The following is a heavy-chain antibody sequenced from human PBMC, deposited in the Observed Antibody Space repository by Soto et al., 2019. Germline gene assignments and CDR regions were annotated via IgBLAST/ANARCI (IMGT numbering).Heavy chain of an antibody. Sequence: SETLSLTCAVYGGSFSGYYWSWIRQPPGKGLEWIGEINHSGSTNYNPSLKSRVTISVDTSKNQFSLKLSSVTAADTAVYYCARAGGLNWNSPPPFDYWGQGTLVTVSS. CDR1: GGSFSGYY. V-gene: IGHV4-34*01. CDR2: INHSGST. J-gene: IGHJ4*02. D-gene: IGHD1-7*01. CDR3: ARAGGLNWNSPPPFDY.